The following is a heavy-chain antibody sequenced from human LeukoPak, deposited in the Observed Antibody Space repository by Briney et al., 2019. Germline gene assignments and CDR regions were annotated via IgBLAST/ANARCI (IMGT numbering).Heavy chain of an antibody. CDR3: ARLGGGYCSSTSCYANAHYYYYGMDV. Sequence: GGSLKISCEGSGYSFTSYWIGWVRQMPGKGLEWMGIIYPGDSDTRYSQSFQGQVTISADKSISTAYLQWSSLKASDTAMYYCARLGGGYCSSTSCYANAHYYYYGMDVWGQGTTVTVCS. J-gene: IGHJ6*02. CDR2: IYPGDSDT. CDR1: GYSFTSYW. D-gene: IGHD2-2*01. V-gene: IGHV5-51*01.